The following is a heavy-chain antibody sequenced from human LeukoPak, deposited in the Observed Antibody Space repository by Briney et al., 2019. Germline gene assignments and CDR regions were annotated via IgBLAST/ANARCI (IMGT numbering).Heavy chain of an antibody. J-gene: IGHJ3*02. CDR2: IYSGGST. CDR1: GFTVSSNY. CDR3: ARDSPRGAFDI. Sequence: GGSLRLSCAASGFTVSSNYMSWVRQAPGKGLEWVSVIYSGGSTYYADSVKGRFTITRDNSKNTLYLQMNSLRAEDTAVYYCARDSPRGAFDIWGQGTMVTVSS. V-gene: IGHV3-53*01.